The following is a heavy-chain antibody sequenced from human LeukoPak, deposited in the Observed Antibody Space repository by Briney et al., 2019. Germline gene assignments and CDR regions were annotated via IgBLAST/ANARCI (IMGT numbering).Heavy chain of an antibody. CDR3: AREVRIAAAGPNWFDP. D-gene: IGHD6-13*01. Sequence: PGRSLRLSCAASGFTFSSYGMHWVRQAPGKGLEWVAVIWYDGGNKYYADSVKGRFTISRDNSKNTLYLQMNSLRAEATAVYYCAREVRIAAAGPNWFDPWGQGTLVTVSS. CDR1: GFTFSSYG. CDR2: IWYDGGNK. J-gene: IGHJ5*02. V-gene: IGHV3-33*01.